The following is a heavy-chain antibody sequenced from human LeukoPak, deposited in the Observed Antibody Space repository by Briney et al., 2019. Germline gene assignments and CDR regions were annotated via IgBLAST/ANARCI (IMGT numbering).Heavy chain of an antibody. CDR2: INPNSGGT. CDR1: GYTFTSYG. V-gene: IGHV1-2*02. J-gene: IGHJ4*02. Sequence: ASVKVSCKASGYTFTSYGISWVRQAPGQGLEWMGWINPNSGGTNYAQKFQGRVTMTRDTSISTAYMELSRLRSDDTAVYYCARMSGSGSYNNLNFDYWGQGTLVTVSS. CDR3: ARMSGSGSYNNLNFDY. D-gene: IGHD3-10*01.